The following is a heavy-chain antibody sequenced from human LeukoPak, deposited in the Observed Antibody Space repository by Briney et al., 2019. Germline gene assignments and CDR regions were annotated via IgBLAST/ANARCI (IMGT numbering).Heavy chain of an antibody. Sequence: ASVKVSCKAPGYSFTTYYMHWVRQAPGQGLEWMGAINPNAGTTSYTQKVQGRVTMTRDTSTSTVFMELTSLRPEDTAVYYCARGIAMAAVGSQIDYWGQGTLVTVSS. V-gene: IGHV1-46*01. CDR2: INPNAGTT. D-gene: IGHD6-13*01. CDR3: ARGIAMAAVGSQIDY. J-gene: IGHJ4*02. CDR1: GYSFTTYY.